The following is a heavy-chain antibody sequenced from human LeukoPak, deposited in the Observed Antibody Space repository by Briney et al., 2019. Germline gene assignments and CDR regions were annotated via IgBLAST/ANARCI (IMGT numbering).Heavy chain of an antibody. J-gene: IGHJ4*02. D-gene: IGHD3-10*01. Sequence: GGSLRLSCAASGFTVSSNYMSWVRQAPGKGLEWVSSISSSSSYIYYADSVKGRFTISRDNAKNSLYLQMNSLRAEDTAVYYCARDVTAPGEHDYWGQGTLVTVSS. CDR2: ISSSSSYI. V-gene: IGHV3-21*01. CDR1: GFTVSSNY. CDR3: ARDVTAPGEHDY.